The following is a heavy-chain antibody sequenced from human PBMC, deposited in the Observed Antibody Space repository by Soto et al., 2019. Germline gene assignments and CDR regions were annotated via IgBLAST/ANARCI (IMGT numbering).Heavy chain of an antibody. CDR3: ARVHSSGWEYYFDY. J-gene: IGHJ4*02. V-gene: IGHV1-18*01. CDR2: ISAYNGNT. CDR1: GYTFTSYG. D-gene: IGHD6-19*01. Sequence: ASVKVSCKASGYTFTSYGISWVRQAPGQGLEWMGWISAYNGNTNYAQKLQGRVTMTTDTSTSTAYMELRGLRSDDTAVYYCARVHSSGWEYYFDYWGQGTLVTVSS.